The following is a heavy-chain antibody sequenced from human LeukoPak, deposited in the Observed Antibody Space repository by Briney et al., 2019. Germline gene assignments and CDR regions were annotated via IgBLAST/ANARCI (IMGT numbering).Heavy chain of an antibody. Sequence: SETLSLTCTVSGYSISSGYYWGWIRQPPGEGLEWTGSIEHSGSTYYNPSLKSRITISVDTAKNQFSLKLSSVTAADTAVYCCARDSALAQAVMFDYWGQGTLVTVSS. CDR3: ARDSALAQAVMFDY. CDR1: GYSISSGYY. J-gene: IGHJ4*02. CDR2: IEHSGST. V-gene: IGHV4-38-2*02. D-gene: IGHD6-19*01.